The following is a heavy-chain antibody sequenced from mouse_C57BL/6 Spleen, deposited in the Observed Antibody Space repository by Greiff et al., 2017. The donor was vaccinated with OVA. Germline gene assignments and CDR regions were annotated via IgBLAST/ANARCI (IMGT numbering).Heavy chain of an antibody. V-gene: IGHV5-4*01. Sequence: EVQRVESGGGLVKPGGSLKLSCAASGFTFSSYAMSWVRQTPEKRLEWVATISDGGSYTYYPDNVKGRFTISRDNAKNNLYLQMSHLKSEDTAMYYCARDGNPWYFDVWGTGTTVTVSS. CDR1: GFTFSSYA. J-gene: IGHJ1*03. CDR3: ARDGNPWYFDV. D-gene: IGHD2-1*01. CDR2: ISDGGSYT.